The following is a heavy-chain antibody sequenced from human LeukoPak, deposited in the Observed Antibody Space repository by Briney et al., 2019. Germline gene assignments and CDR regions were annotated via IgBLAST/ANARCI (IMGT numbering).Heavy chain of an antibody. D-gene: IGHD4-17*01. V-gene: IGHV3-23*01. Sequence: GGSLRLSCATSGFSFSSYGMSWVRQAPGKGLEWVSSISGLSGRTYYADSVKGRVTISRDNSKNTLYLQMNSLRAEDTAVYYCAKDADGDYSNWFDPWGQGTLVTVSS. CDR1: GFSFSSYG. J-gene: IGHJ5*02. CDR3: AKDADGDYSNWFDP. CDR2: ISGLSGRT.